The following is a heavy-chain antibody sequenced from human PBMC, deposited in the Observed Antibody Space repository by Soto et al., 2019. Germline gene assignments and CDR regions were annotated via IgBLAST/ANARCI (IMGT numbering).Heavy chain of an antibody. Sequence: KTSETLSLTCTVSGGSISSYYWSWIRHPPGKGLEWIGYIYYSGSTNYNPSLKSRVTIPVDTSKNQFSLKLSSVTAADTAVYYCARGSSWTNYYFDYWGQGTLVTVSS. CDR3: ARGSSWTNYYFDY. J-gene: IGHJ4*02. CDR1: GGSISSYY. V-gene: IGHV4-59*01. D-gene: IGHD6-13*01. CDR2: IYYSGST.